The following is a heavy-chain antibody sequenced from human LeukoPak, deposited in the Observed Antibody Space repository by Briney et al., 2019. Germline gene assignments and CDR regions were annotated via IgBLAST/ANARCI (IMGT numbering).Heavy chain of an antibody. J-gene: IGHJ3*02. D-gene: IGHD3-22*01. CDR3: ARHRKRSGGYFGSGHDGFDI. V-gene: IGHV3-7*01. CDR2: IKQDGSEK. Sequence: GGSLRLSCAASGFTFSSYWLSWVRQAPGKGLEWVANIKQDGSEKYYVDSVKGRFTISRDNAKNSLYLQMNSLRAEDTAVYYCARHRKRSGGYFGSGHDGFDIWGQGTMVTVSS. CDR1: GFTFSSYW.